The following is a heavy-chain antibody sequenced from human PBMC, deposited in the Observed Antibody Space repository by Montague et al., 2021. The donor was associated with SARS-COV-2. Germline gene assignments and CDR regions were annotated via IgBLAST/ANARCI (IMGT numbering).Heavy chain of an antibody. CDR1: GGSFSGYY. D-gene: IGHD3-10*01. CDR2: INHSGST. Sequence: SETLSLTCAVYGGSFSGYYWSWIRQPPGAGLEWIGEINHSGSTXXXPTXXXRVPISVDTSKNQFSLKLSSVTAADTAVYYCARGRRILLWFGELLSGGDYYGMDVWGQGTTVTVSS. CDR3: ARGRRILLWFGELLSGGDYYGMDV. V-gene: IGHV4-34*01. J-gene: IGHJ6*02.